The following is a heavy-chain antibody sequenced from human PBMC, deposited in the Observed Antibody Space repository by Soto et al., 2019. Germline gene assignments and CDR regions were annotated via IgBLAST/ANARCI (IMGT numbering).Heavy chain of an antibody. Sequence: EVQLVESGGGLVQPGGSLRLSCAASGFTFSDHYMDWVRQAPGKGLEWVGRIRNKANSYITEYAASVKGRFTISRDDSKKSRYLKMHSLKTEDTAVYYCATELNSAYVDFAYWGQGTLVTVSS. J-gene: IGHJ4*02. CDR1: GFTFSDHY. CDR3: ATELNSAYVDFAY. CDR2: IRNKANSYIT. D-gene: IGHD5-12*01. V-gene: IGHV3-72*01.